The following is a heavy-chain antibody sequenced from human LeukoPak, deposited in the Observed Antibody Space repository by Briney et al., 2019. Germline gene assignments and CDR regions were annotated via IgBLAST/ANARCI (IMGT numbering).Heavy chain of an antibody. CDR3: ARCNPGGDGFDC. CDR1: GFTINIYT. CDR2: IIGSGGRT. Sequence: GRSLRLSCAASGFTINIYTMSWVRQAPGKWLESGSAIIGSGGRTYYAEYVKGRFNFPREKSKKTLYLQRNSMGSEDTAVYYCARCNPGGDGFDCWGQGAMVTVSS. V-gene: IGHV3-23*01. J-gene: IGHJ3*01. D-gene: IGHD4-23*01.